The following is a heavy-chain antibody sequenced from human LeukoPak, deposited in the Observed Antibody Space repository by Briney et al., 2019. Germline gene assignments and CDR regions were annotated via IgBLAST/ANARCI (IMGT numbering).Heavy chain of an antibody. Sequence: GESLKISCKGSGYSFTSYWIGWVRQMPRKGLEWMGIIYPGNSDTRYSPSFQGQVTISADKSISTAYLQWSSLKASDTAMYYCARVYYGSGSRYDYWGQGTLVTVSS. CDR1: GYSFTSYW. CDR2: IYPGNSDT. CDR3: ARVYYGSGSRYDY. V-gene: IGHV5-51*01. D-gene: IGHD3-10*01. J-gene: IGHJ4*02.